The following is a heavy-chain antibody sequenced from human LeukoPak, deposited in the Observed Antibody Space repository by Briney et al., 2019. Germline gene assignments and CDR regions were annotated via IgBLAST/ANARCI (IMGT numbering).Heavy chain of an antibody. J-gene: IGHJ4*02. V-gene: IGHV1-46*01. D-gene: IGHD6-25*01. Sequence: ASVKVSCTASGYTFTTYYMHWMRQAPGQGPEWMGIINPRGGSTDYARKFQGRITMTSDTSTSTVYMELNSLTSDDTAIYFCARVGSAAATADYWGQGTLVTVSS. CDR1: GYTFTTYY. CDR2: INPRGGST. CDR3: ARVGSAAATADY.